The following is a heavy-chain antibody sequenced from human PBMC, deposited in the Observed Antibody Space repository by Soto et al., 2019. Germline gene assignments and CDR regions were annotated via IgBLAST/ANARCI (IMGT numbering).Heavy chain of an antibody. Sequence: SLRLSLAASVYTFIQYFMHFVRQAPGKGLVWVSRVNPDGTITTYADSVKGRFTISRNNAKNTLYLQMNSLGVEDTALYYCSYDNFGDKELWGPGTSVNVSS. D-gene: IGHD3-9*01. CDR3: SYDNFGDKEL. V-gene: IGHV3-74*01. CDR2: VNPDGTIT. CDR1: VYTFIQYF. J-gene: IGHJ4*02.